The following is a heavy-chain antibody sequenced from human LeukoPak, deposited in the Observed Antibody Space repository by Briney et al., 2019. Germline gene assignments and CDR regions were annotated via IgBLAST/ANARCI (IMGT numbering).Heavy chain of an antibody. V-gene: IGHV4-34*01. Sequence: SETLSLTCAVFGGSFSDYSWSWIRQPPGRGLEWIGEISHSGSTNYNPSLKSRVNISVDTSKNQFSLNLRSVTAADTAVYYCARFRANYYYYGMDVWGKGTTVAVSS. CDR3: ARFRANYYYYGMDV. CDR2: ISHSGST. J-gene: IGHJ6*04. CDR1: GGSFSDYS.